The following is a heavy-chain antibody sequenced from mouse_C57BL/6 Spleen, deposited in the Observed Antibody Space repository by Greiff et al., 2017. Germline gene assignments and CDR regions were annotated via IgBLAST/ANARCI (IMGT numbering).Heavy chain of an antibody. CDR3: ARSPVYDGNYPGAMDY. CDR2: IDPSDSYT. D-gene: IGHD2-1*01. J-gene: IGHJ4*01. Sequence: QVQLQQSGAELVMPGASVKLSCKASGYTFTSYWMHWVKQRPGQGLEWIEEIDPSDSYTNYKQKFKGKSTLTVDKSSSTAYMQLSSLTSEDSAVYYCARSPVYDGNYPGAMDYWGQGTSVTVSS. V-gene: IGHV1-69*01. CDR1: GYTFTSYW.